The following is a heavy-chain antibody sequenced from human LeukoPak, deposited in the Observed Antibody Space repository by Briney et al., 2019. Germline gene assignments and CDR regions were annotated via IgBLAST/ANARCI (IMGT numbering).Heavy chain of an antibody. D-gene: IGHD3-22*01. CDR3: ARPPPYYYDSSGFLNAFDI. CDR1: GFTFSSYG. J-gene: IGHJ3*02. CDR2: ISYDGSNK. V-gene: IGHV3-30*19. Sequence: GGSLRLSCAASGFTFSSYGMHWVRQAPGKGLEWVAVISYDGSNKYYADSVKGRFTISRDNSKNTLYLQMNSLRAEDTAVYYCARPPPYYYDSSGFLNAFDIWGQGTMVTVSS.